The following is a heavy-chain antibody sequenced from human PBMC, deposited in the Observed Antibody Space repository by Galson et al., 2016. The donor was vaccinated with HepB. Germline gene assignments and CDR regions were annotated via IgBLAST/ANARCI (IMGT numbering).Heavy chain of an antibody. V-gene: IGHV3-7*03. D-gene: IGHD2-2*01. CDR2: INQDGREK. CDR1: GFTFNSYW. J-gene: IGHJ6*02. CDR3: AREQVPPAWESYYYSYDYGLDV. Sequence: SLRLSCAVSGFTFNSYWMSRVRQAPGKGLEWVANINQDGREKYYVDFVKGRFTISRDKAKNSLYLQMNSLRAADTAVYYCAREQVPPAWESYYYSYDYGLDVWGQGTTVTGSS.